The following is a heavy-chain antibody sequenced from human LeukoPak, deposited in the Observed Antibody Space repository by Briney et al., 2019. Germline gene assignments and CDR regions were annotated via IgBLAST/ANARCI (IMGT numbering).Heavy chain of an antibody. D-gene: IGHD3-10*01. J-gene: IGHJ3*02. CDR2: ITWNSGNI. Sequence: TGGSLRLSCAASGFTFGAYAMHWVRQAPGKGLEWVSGITWNSGNIDYGDSVKGRFTISRDNAKNSLFLQMNTLRVEDTALYYCVKDWYYSGSGVHDAFEIWGQGTMVTVSS. CDR1: GFTFGAYA. CDR3: VKDWYYSGSGVHDAFEI. V-gene: IGHV3-9*01.